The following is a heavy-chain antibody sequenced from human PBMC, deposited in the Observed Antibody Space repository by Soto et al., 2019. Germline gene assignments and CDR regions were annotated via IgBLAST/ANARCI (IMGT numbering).Heavy chain of an antibody. V-gene: IGHV4-59*08. CDR2: IYYSGST. CDR1: GGSISSYY. J-gene: IGHJ4*02. Sequence: SETLSLACTVSGGSISSYYWSWIRQSPEKGLEWIGYIYYSGSTNYNPSLKSRVTISVDTSKNQFSLKLSSVTAADTAVYYCARHPGYYDILTGYTTYYFDSWGQGILVTVSS. CDR3: ARHPGYYDILTGYTTYYFDS. D-gene: IGHD3-9*01.